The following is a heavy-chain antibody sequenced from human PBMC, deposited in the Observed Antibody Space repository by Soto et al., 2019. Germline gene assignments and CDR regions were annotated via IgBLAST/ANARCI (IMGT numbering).Heavy chain of an antibody. Sequence: SQTLSLTGDMSVDSVSSNNAAWSWISQSPSRGLEWLGRTYFRSKWFNDYAISVKGRIIINPDTSKNQFSLQLNSVTPEDTAVYYCARDHMGSTVTNNNWFDPWGEGTLVTVSS. V-gene: IGHV6-1*01. D-gene: IGHD4-17*01. CDR3: ARDHMGSTVTNNNWFDP. J-gene: IGHJ5*02. CDR1: VDSVSSNNAA. CDR2: TYFRSKWFN.